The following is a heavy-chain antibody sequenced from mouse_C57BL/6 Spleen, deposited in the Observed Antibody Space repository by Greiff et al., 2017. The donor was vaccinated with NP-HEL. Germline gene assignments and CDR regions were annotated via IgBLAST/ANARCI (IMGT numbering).Heavy chain of an antibody. D-gene: IGHD2-1*01. Sequence: EVQLQQSGAELVRPGASVKLSCTASGFNIKDDYMHWVKQRPEQGLEWIGWIDPENGDTEYASKFQGKATITADTSSNTAYLQLSSLTSEDTAVYYCTTRGGNYVGAYWGQGTLVTVSA. CDR1: GFNIKDDY. CDR2: IDPENGDT. CDR3: TTRGGNYVGAY. J-gene: IGHJ3*01. V-gene: IGHV14-4*01.